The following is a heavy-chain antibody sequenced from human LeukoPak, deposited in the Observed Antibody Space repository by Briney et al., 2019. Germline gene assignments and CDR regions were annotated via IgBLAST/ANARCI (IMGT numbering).Heavy chain of an antibody. CDR1: GGSFSGYY. D-gene: IGHD5-12*01. CDR2: INHRVST. CDR3: ARGIMVATLAFDY. V-gene: IGHV4-34*01. J-gene: IGHJ4*02. Sequence: SETLSLTCALYGGSFSGYYWSWIRQPPGKGLEWVGEINHRVSTNYNPSLKSRVTISVDTSKNQFSLKLGSVAAADPAVCYCARGIMVATLAFDYWGQGTLVTVSS.